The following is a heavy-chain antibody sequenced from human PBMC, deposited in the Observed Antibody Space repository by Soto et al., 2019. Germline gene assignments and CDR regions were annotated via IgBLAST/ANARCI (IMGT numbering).Heavy chain of an antibody. CDR1: GYRFSTHS. V-gene: IGHV1-3*01. D-gene: IGHD1-1*01. J-gene: IGHJ6*02. Sequence: PSVKVSCKASGYRFSTHSMHWVRQAPGQGLEWMGWINGGNGNTKYSQKFRDRVTITRKASASTGYMELSSLRSEDTAVYYCARGKGMEENYYYYGMDVWGQGTTVTVSS. CDR3: ARGKGMEENYYYYGMDV. CDR2: INGGNGNT.